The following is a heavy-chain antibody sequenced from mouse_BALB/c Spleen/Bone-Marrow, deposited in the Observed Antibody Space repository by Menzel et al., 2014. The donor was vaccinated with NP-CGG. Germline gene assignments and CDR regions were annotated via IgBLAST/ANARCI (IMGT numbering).Heavy chain of an antibody. V-gene: IGHV5-6-3*01. CDR3: AGGVDYVSWFAY. CDR2: INTNGGDT. J-gene: IGHJ3*01. Sequence: EVQLVESGGGLVQPGGCMKLSCAASGFTFSNYGMSWVRQTPDKRLEFVSTINTNGGDTYYPDSVKGRFTISRDNVKNTLYLQMSSLKSEDTAMYYCAGGVDYVSWFAYWGQGTLVAVSA. D-gene: IGHD2-4*01. CDR1: GFTFSNYG.